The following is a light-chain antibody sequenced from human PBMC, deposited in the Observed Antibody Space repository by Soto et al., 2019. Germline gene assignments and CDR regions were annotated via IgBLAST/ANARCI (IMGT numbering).Light chain of an antibody. CDR3: QQSYITPYT. CDR2: AAS. Sequence: DIQMTHSPYSLAASVGDTVPITCRASQSLSVHLNWYQQTGGKVPKLLIYAASNLYSGVPSRFSGRRSETDFAPTISSLQPEDFATYYCQQSYITPYTFGQGTRLETK. CDR1: QSLSVH. J-gene: IGKJ2*01. V-gene: IGKV1-39*01.